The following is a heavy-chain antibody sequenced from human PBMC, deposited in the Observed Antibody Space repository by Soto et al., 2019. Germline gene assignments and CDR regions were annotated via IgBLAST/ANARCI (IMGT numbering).Heavy chain of an antibody. CDR3: ASISLGSSGWYYPIDY. Sequence: QVQLVQSGAEVKKPGASVKVSCKASGYTFTSYGIRWVRQAPGQGLERMGWISAYNGNTNYAQKLQGRVTITTDTSTSPSYVELRSLRSDDRSVYFWASISLGSSGWYYPIDYWGQGTLVNVSS. V-gene: IGHV1-18*04. CDR2: ISAYNGNT. D-gene: IGHD6-19*01. J-gene: IGHJ4*02. CDR1: GYTFTSYG.